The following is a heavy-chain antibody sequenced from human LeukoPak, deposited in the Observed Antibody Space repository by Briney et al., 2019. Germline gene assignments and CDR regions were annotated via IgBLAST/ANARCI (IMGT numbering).Heavy chain of an antibody. J-gene: IGHJ4*02. Sequence: GGSLRLSCAASGFTFSSYAMHWVRQAPGKGLEYVSAISSNGGSTYYANSVKGRFTISRDNSKNTLYLQMGSLRAEDMAVYYCARGRTPFYDSSGYYDYWGQGTLVTVSS. CDR2: ISSNGGST. V-gene: IGHV3-64*01. CDR1: GFTFSSYA. CDR3: ARGRTPFYDSSGYYDY. D-gene: IGHD3-22*01.